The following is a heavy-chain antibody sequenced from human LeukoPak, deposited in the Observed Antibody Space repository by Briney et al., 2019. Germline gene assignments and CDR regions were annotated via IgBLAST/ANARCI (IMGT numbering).Heavy chain of an antibody. J-gene: IGHJ4*02. CDR2: FDPEDGET. D-gene: IGHD1-14*01. CDR3: ATDRSLGTTPPRGDY. CDR1: GYTLTELS. Sequence: ASVKVSCKGSGYTLTELSMHWVRQAPGKGLEWMGGFDPEDGETSYAQKFQGRVTMTEDTSTDTDYMELSRLKSEDTAGYYCATDRSLGTTPPRGDYWGQGTLVTVSS. V-gene: IGHV1-24*01.